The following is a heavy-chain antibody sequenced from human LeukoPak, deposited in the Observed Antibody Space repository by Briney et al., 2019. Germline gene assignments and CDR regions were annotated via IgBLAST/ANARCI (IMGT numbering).Heavy chain of an antibody. D-gene: IGHD1-26*01. V-gene: IGHV3-7*03. CDR3: ARDRGGTYMYFQH. CDR2: IKSDGNSI. J-gene: IGHJ1*01. CDR1: GFTFSRHW. Sequence: GGSLRLSCAVSGFTFSRHWMSWVRQAPGKGLEWVASIKSDGNSIYYLDSVKGRFTISRDNAKNSLFLQMNSLRAEDTAFYYCARDRGGTYMYFQHWGQGTLVTVSS.